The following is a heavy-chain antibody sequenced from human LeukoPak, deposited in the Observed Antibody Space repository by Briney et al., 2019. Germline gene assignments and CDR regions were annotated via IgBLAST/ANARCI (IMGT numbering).Heavy chain of an antibody. Sequence: AGGSLRLSCAASGFTFSSYAVSWVRQAPGKGLEWVSAISGSGGSTYYADSVKGRFTISRDNSKNTLYLQMNSLRAEDTAVYYCAKDQRTYGSGSFYYFDYWGQGTLVTVSS. D-gene: IGHD3-10*01. CDR1: GFTFSSYA. CDR2: ISGSGGST. V-gene: IGHV3-23*01. CDR3: AKDQRTYGSGSFYYFDY. J-gene: IGHJ4*02.